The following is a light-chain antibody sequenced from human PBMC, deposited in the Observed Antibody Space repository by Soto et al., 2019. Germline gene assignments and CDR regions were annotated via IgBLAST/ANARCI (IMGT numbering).Light chain of an antibody. Sequence: QSGLTQPASVSGSPGQSITIYCTGTSSDVGSYNLVSWYQQHPGKAPKLMIYEVSKRPSGVSNRFSGSKSGNTASLTISGLQAEDEADYYCCSYAGSSTSYVFGTGTKVTVL. CDR3: CSYAGSSTSYV. CDR1: SSDVGSYNL. J-gene: IGLJ1*01. CDR2: EVS. V-gene: IGLV2-23*02.